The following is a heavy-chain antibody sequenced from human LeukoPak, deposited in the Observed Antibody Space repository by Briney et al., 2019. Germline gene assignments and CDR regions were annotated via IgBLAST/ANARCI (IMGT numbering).Heavy chain of an antibody. CDR2: ISGGGGTTYYA. CDR3: AKFYDILTGYIDY. Sequence: GGSLRLSCAASGFTFSGYAMSWVRQSPGKGLEWVSAISGGGGTTYYAYYADSVKGRFTISRDNSKNTLYLLMNSLRAEDTAVYCCAKFYDILTGYIDYWGQGTLVTVSS. V-gene: IGHV3-23*01. D-gene: IGHD3-9*01. CDR1: GFTFSGYA. J-gene: IGHJ4*02.